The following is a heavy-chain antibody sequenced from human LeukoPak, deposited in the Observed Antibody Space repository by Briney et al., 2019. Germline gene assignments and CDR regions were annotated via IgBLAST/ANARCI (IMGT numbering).Heavy chain of an antibody. V-gene: IGHV3-30*18. J-gene: IGHJ6*03. Sequence: GGSLRLSCAASGFTFSSYGMHWVRQAPGKGLEWVAVISYDGSNKYYADSVKGRFTISRDNSKNTLYLQMNSLRAEDTAVYYCAKDTYYYYYYMDVWGKGTTATVSS. CDR3: AKDTYYYYYYMDV. CDR2: ISYDGSNK. CDR1: GFTFSSYG.